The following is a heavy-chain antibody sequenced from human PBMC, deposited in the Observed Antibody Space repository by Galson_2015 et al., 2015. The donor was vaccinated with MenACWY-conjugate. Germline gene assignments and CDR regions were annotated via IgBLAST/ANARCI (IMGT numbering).Heavy chain of an antibody. J-gene: IGHJ6*02. CDR1: GYTFTAYY. D-gene: IGHD5-12*01. CDR3: AKGGAVVASTHYYSGLDV. CDR2: IDPRSGGA. Sequence: SVKVSCKASGYTFTAYYIHWVRQAPGQGLEWMGWIDPRSGGADYGQKFQGWVTMTRDTSTTTVYLELSSLTFDATAVYFCAKGGAVVASTHYYSGLDVWGQGTTVTVSS. V-gene: IGHV1-2*04.